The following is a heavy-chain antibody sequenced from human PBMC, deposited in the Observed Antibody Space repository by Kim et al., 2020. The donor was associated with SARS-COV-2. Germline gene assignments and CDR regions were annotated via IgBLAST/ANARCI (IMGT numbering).Heavy chain of an antibody. V-gene: IGHV3-53*01. D-gene: IGHD7-27*01. CDR3: ASRNWGTVDLEYFFEY. CDR1: GLSVTGYY. CDR2: IYIDGTT. Sequence: GGSLRLSCAVSGLSVTGYYMSWVRQAPGKSLEWVSVIYIDGTTYYADSVKGRFTISRHDSKNSVYLQMNTLRAEDSAVYFCASRNWGTVDLEYFFEYWGQGTLVTVSS. J-gene: IGHJ4*02.